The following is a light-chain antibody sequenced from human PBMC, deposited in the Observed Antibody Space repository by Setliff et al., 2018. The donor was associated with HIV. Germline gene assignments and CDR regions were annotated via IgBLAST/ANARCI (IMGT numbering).Light chain of an antibody. V-gene: IGLV2-8*01. J-gene: IGLJ3*02. CDR1: SSDIGSYNY. CDR2: EVT. CDR3: SSYTGYNNRLV. Sequence: QSALTQPPSASGSPGQSVTISCTGTSSDIGSYNYVSWYQQHPGKAPKLIIYEVTKRPSGVPDRFSGSKSGNTASLTVSGLQAGDEADYYCSSYTGYNNRLVFGGGTKVTVL.